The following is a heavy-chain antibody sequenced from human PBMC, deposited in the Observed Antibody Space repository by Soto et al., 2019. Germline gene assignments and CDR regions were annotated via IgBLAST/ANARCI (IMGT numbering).Heavy chain of an antibody. Sequence: ASAKVSCKASGYTFTGYYMHWVRQAPGQGLEWMGWINPNSGGTNYAQKFQGRVTMTRDTSISTAYMELSRLRSDDTAVYYCARARQLALSAFDYWGQGTLGTVSS. CDR2: INPNSGGT. D-gene: IGHD6-6*01. CDR1: GYTFTGYY. CDR3: ARARQLALSAFDY. V-gene: IGHV1-2*02. J-gene: IGHJ4*02.